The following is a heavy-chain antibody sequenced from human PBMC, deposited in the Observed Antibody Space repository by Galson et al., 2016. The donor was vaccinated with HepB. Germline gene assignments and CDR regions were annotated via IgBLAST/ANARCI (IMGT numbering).Heavy chain of an antibody. J-gene: IGHJ3*02. CDR2: IYNSAST. V-gene: IGHV4-30-4*01. CDR1: GGSISSGDYY. CDR3: AREHDIWTSYAFDI. D-gene: IGHD3/OR15-3a*01. Sequence: QVQLQESGPGLVKPSQTLSLTCTVSGGSISSGDYYWSWIRQPPGKGLEWIGYIYNSASTSYNPSLKSRVSISADTSKNHFSLEVTSVTAADTAVYYCAREHDIWTSYAFDIWGQGTMITVSS.